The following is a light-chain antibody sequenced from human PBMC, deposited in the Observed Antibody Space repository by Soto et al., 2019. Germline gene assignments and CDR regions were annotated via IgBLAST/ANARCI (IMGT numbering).Light chain of an antibody. V-gene: IGKV3-20*01. Sequence: EIVLTQSPGTLSLSPGERATLSCRASQSLSSTYLAWYQQKPGQTPRLLIYGASNRATGIPDRFSGSGSGTVFTLTISSLDPEDFAVYYCQQYGDSPRTFGQRTKVEI. J-gene: IGKJ1*01. CDR3: QQYGDSPRT. CDR1: QSLSSTY. CDR2: GAS.